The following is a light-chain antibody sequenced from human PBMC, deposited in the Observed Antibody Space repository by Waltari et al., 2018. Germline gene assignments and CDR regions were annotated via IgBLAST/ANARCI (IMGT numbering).Light chain of an antibody. CDR2: KGN. CDR1: SGSVSPTPH. J-gene: IGLJ3*02. V-gene: IGLV8-61*01. Sequence: QAVVTQEPSLSVSPGGTVTLNCALSSGSVSPTPHASGYQQSPGQTPRTLVYKGNSRSSGFPDRFSGSILGNKAALTITGAQADDESDYYCLMYMGSGIWVFGGGTKLTVL. CDR3: LMYMGSGIWV.